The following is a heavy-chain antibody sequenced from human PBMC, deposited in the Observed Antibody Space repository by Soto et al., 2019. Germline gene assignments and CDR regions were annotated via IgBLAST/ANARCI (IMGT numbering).Heavy chain of an antibody. D-gene: IGHD3-3*01. CDR3: ARALDFWSAYFDY. V-gene: IGHV3-30-3*01. J-gene: IGHJ4*02. Sequence: GGSLRLSCAASGFTFSDYYMSWIRQAPGKGLEWVSIISYNKTYTYYADSVKGRFTISRDNSKNTLYLQMNSLRTEDTAVYYCARALDFWSAYFDYWGQGSLVTVSS. CDR1: GFTFSDYY. CDR2: ISYNKTYT.